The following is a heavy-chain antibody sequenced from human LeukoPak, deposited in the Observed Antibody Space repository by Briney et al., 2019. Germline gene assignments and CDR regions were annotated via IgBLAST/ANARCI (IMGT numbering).Heavy chain of an antibody. CDR2: INHSGST. CDR1: GGSFSGYY. J-gene: IGHJ4*02. Sequence: PSETLSLTCAVYGGSFSGYYWSWIRRPPGKGLEWIGEINHSGSTNYNPSLKSRVTISVDTSKNQFSLKLSSVTAADTAVYYCARSSATTAFKYYFDYWGQGTLVTVSS. V-gene: IGHV4-34*01. CDR3: ARSSATTAFKYYFDY. D-gene: IGHD5-12*01.